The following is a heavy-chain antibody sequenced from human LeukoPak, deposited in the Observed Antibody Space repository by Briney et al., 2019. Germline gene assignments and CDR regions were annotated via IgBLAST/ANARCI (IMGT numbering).Heavy chain of an antibody. CDR3: AKDSGGKYQLLYLVVDY. CDR2: ISGSSGDT. D-gene: IGHD2-2*02. J-gene: IGHJ4*02. Sequence: GGSLRLSCAASGFTFSTYAMTWVRQAPEKGLEWVSSISGSSGDTYYADSVKGRFTISRDNSKNTLYLQMNNLRAEDTAVYYCAKDSGGKYQLLYLVVDYWGQGTLVTVSS. V-gene: IGHV3-23*01. CDR1: GFTFSTYA.